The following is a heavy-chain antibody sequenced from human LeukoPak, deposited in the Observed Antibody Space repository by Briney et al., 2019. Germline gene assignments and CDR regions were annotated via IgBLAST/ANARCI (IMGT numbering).Heavy chain of an antibody. J-gene: IGHJ3*02. CDR2: ISSSSSYI. Sequence: GGSLRLSCAASGFTFSSYSMNWVRQAPGKGLEWVSSISSSSSYIYYADSVKGRFTISRDNAKNSLYLQMNGLRTEDTALYYCAKHIGYGDDAFDIWGQGTMVTVSS. CDR1: GFTFSSYS. V-gene: IGHV3-21*04. CDR3: AKHIGYGDDAFDI. D-gene: IGHD3-10*01.